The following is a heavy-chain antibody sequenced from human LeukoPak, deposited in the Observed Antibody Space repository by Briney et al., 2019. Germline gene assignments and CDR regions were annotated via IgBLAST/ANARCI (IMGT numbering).Heavy chain of an antibody. Sequence: SETLSLTCAVYGGSLSGYYWSWIRQPPGKGLEWIGEINHSGSTNHNPSLKSRLTSSIDTSRNQFSLNLASVTAADTAVYYCARADSSGWYFSGWFDPWGQGTLVTVSS. CDR2: INHSGST. J-gene: IGHJ5*02. CDR3: ARADSSGWYFSGWFDP. CDR1: GGSLSGYY. D-gene: IGHD6-19*01. V-gene: IGHV4-34*01.